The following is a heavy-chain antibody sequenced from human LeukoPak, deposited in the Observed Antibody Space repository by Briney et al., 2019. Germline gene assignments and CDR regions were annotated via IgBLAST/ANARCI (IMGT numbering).Heavy chain of an antibody. CDR1: GGSISSSSYY. V-gene: IGHV4-39*01. Sequence: SETLSLTCTVSGGSISSSSYYWGWIRQPPGKGLEWIGSIYYSGSTYYNPSLKSRVTISVDTSKNQFSLKLSSVTAADTAVYYCARGLGPFDWFPSWYMDVWGKGTTVTVSS. J-gene: IGHJ6*03. CDR2: IYYSGST. D-gene: IGHD3-9*01. CDR3: ARGLGPFDWFPSWYMDV.